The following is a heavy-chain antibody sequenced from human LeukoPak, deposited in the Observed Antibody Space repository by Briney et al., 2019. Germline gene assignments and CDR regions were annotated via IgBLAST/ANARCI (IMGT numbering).Heavy chain of an antibody. CDR3: ARDRRGPFDY. CDR2: IKQDGSEK. Sequence: GGSLRLSCAASGFNFSSYWMSWVRQAPGKGLGWVANIKQDGSEKYYVDSVKGRFTISRDNAKNSLYLQMNSLRAEDTAVYYCARDRRGPFDYWGQGTLVTVSS. D-gene: IGHD3-10*01. CDR1: GFNFSSYW. V-gene: IGHV3-7*03. J-gene: IGHJ4*02.